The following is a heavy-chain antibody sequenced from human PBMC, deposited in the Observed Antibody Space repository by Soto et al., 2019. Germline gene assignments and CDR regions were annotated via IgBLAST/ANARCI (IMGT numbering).Heavy chain of an antibody. CDR1: GGSFSGHY. V-gene: IGHV4-34*01. CDR3: ARGRGSDFWSGYYTDNWFDP. CDR2: INHSGST. Sequence: ETLSLTCAVYGGSFSGHYWSWIRQPPGKGLEWIGEINHSGSTNYNPSLKSRVTISVDTSKNQFSLQLSSVTAADTAVYYCARGRGSDFWSGYYTDNWFDPWGQGTLVTVSS. D-gene: IGHD3-3*01. J-gene: IGHJ5*02.